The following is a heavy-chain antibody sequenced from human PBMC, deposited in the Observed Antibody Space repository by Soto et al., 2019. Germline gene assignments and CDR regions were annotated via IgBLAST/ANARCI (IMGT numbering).Heavy chain of an antibody. D-gene: IGHD2-2*01. CDR2: IKADGSEK. CDR3: TRDQYQTGDS. Sequence: EVQLVESGGGLVQPGGSLRVSCAGSGFTFSRYWMSWVRQAPGKGLEWVANIKADGSEKYYVDSVNGRFTISRDNAKNSLYLQMNSLSAEDTAVYYCTRDQYQTGDSWGQGTLVAVSS. CDR1: GFTFSRYW. J-gene: IGHJ4*02. V-gene: IGHV3-7*01.